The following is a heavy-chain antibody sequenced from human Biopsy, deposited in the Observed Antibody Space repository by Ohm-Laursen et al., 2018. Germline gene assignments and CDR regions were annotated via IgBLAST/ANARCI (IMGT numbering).Heavy chain of an antibody. Sequence: ESSVKVSCKASGNTFATYHIHWVRQAPGQGLEWMGVISPSGATTSFSQKFQGRITMTRDTSTGIVYMDLNSLGSEDTAVYYCARAGVGSDGTDSYYYGMDVWGPGTTVTVSS. CDR2: ISPSGATT. D-gene: IGHD5-24*01. V-gene: IGHV1-46*01. CDR3: ARAGVGSDGTDSYYYGMDV. J-gene: IGHJ6*02. CDR1: GNTFATYH.